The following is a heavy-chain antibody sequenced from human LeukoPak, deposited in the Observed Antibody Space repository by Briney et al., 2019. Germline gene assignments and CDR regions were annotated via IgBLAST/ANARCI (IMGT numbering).Heavy chain of an antibody. J-gene: IGHJ5*02. CDR3: ARAYSDDSSGSNWFDP. Sequence: ASVKVSCKASGYIFNKYGISWVRQAPGQGLEWMGWISTYNGNTNYGQEVQGRVTMTIDTSTTTVYMEMRSLRSDDTGVYYCARAYSDDSSGSNWFDPWGQGTLVTVSS. CDR1: GYIFNKYG. CDR2: ISTYNGNT. D-gene: IGHD3-22*01. V-gene: IGHV1-18*01.